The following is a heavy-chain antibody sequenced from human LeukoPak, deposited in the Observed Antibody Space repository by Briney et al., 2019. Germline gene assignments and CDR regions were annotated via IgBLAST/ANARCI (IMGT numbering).Heavy chain of an antibody. V-gene: IGHV3-21*04. CDR3: AKEFSPSYYYYMDV. CDR2: ISSSSSYI. CDR1: GFTFSSYS. J-gene: IGHJ6*03. Sequence: PGGSLRLSCAASGFTFSSYSMNWVRQAPGKGLEWVSSISSSSSYIYYADSVKGRFTISRDNAKNSLYLQMNSLRAEDTAVYYCAKEFSPSYYYYMDVWGKGTTVTVSS.